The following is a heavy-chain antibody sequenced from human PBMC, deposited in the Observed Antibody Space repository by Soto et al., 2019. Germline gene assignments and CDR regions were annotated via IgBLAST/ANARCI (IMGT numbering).Heavy chain of an antibody. Sequence: EVQLVESGGVVVQPGGSLRLSCAASGFTFDDYTMHWVRQAPGKGLEWVSLISWDGGSTYYADSVKGRFTISRDNSKNSLYLQMNSLRTEDTALYYCAKDVGDGYNYVFDIWGQGTMVTVSS. CDR3: AKDVGDGYNYVFDI. CDR1: GFTFDDYT. D-gene: IGHD5-12*01. CDR2: ISWDGGST. J-gene: IGHJ3*02. V-gene: IGHV3-43*01.